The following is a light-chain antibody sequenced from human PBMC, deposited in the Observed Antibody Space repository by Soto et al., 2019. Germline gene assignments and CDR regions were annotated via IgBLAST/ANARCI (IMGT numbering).Light chain of an antibody. CDR1: QTISRY. V-gene: IGKV1-39*01. J-gene: IGKJ1*01. Sequence: DIQMTQSPSSLSASVGDRVTITCRASQTISRYLNWYQQRPGKAPNLLISGASSLQTGVPSRFSGSGSGTDFTLTISSLQPDDFATYYCQHYNSYSEAFGQGTKVDIK. CDR2: GAS. CDR3: QHYNSYSEA.